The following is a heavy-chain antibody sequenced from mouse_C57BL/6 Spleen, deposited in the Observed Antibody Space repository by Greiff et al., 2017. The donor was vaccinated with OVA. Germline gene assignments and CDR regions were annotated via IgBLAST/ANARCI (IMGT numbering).Heavy chain of an antibody. Sequence: QVQLQQPGAELVMPGASVKLSCKASGYTFTSYWMHWVKQRPGQGLEWIGEIDPSDSYTNYNQKFKGKSTLTVDKSSSTAYMQLSSLTSEDSAVYYCARSTTVADRDYWGQGTSVTVSS. V-gene: IGHV1-69*01. CDR1: GYTFTSYW. D-gene: IGHD1-1*01. CDR2: IDPSDSYT. J-gene: IGHJ4*01. CDR3: ARSTTVADRDY.